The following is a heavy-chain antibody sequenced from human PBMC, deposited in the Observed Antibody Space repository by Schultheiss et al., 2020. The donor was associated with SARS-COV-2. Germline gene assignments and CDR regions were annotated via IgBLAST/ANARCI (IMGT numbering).Heavy chain of an antibody. V-gene: IGHV3-9*01. Sequence: SLKISCAASGFTFDDYAMHWVRQAPGKGLEWVSGISWNSGSIGYADSVKGRFTISRDNAKNSLYLQMNSLRAEDTAVYYCARDTTRNCGGDCRFDYWGQGTLVTVSS. CDR1: GFTFDDYA. CDR2: ISWNSGSI. CDR3: ARDTTRNCGGDCRFDY. J-gene: IGHJ4*02. D-gene: IGHD2-21*02.